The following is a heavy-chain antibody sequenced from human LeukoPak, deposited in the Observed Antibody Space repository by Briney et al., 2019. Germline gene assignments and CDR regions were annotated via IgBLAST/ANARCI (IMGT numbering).Heavy chain of an antibody. J-gene: IGHJ6*03. Sequence: GGSLRLSCAASGFTFSSYGMHWVRQAPGKGLEWVAFIRYDGSNKYYADSVKGRFTISRDNSKNTLYLQMNSLRAEDTAVYYCAKLGVEQLVLYDYYYYMDVWGKGTTVTISS. CDR2: IRYDGSNK. D-gene: IGHD6-13*01. CDR1: GFTFSSYG. V-gene: IGHV3-30*02. CDR3: AKLGVEQLVLYDYYYYMDV.